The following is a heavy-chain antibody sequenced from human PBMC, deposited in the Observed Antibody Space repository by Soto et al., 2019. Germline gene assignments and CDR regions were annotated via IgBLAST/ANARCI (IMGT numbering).Heavy chain of an antibody. CDR3: ARVPRYDILTGYEGYGMDV. V-gene: IGHV4-39*01. D-gene: IGHD3-9*01. Sequence: PSETLSLTCTVSVGSISSSSYYWGWIRQPPGKGLEWIGSIYYSGSTYYNPSLKSRVTISVDTSKNQFSLKLSSVTAADTAVYYCARVPRYDILTGYEGYGMDVWGQGTTVTVSS. J-gene: IGHJ6*02. CDR2: IYYSGST. CDR1: VGSISSSSYY.